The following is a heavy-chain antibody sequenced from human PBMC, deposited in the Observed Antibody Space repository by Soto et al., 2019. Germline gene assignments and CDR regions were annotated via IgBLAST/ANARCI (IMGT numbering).Heavy chain of an antibody. CDR2: IYPGDSDT. Sequence: GESLKISCKGSGYSFTSYWIGWVRQMPGKGLEWMGIIYPGDSDTRYSPSFQGQVTISADKSISTAYLQWSSLKASDTAMYYCARLLLGHRSSWYPYNWYDPWRQGTLVTGSS. D-gene: IGHD6-13*01. CDR1: GYSFTSYW. CDR3: ARLLLGHRSSWYPYNWYDP. V-gene: IGHV5-51*01. J-gene: IGHJ5*02.